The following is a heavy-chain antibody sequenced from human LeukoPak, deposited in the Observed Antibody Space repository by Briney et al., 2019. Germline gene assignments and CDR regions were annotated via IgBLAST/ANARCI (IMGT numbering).Heavy chain of an antibody. CDR2: VHNVGST. D-gene: IGHD6-19*01. Sequence: SSETLSLTCTVSGVSTTNGIYYWAWIRQSPGKGLEWIGSVHNVGSTYYNLSLRSRVTMSIDTSKHQFSLRLNSVTAADTAVYYCARHAEYNSGWHFYLDHWGQGILVTVSS. V-gene: IGHV4-39*01. J-gene: IGHJ4*02. CDR3: ARHAEYNSGWHFYLDH. CDR1: GVSTTNGIYY.